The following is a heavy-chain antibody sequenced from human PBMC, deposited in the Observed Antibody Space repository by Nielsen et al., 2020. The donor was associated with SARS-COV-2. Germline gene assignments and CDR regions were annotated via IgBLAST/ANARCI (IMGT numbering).Heavy chain of an antibody. Sequence: GSLRLPCAVYGGSFSGYYWSWIRQPPGKGLEWIGEINHSGSTNYNPSLKSRVTISVDTSKNQFSLKLSSVTAADTAVYYCARGLYSSSSYYYYYYYMDVWGKGTTVTVSS. J-gene: IGHJ6*03. CDR3: ARGLYSSSSYYYYYYYMDV. CDR2: INHSGST. CDR1: GGSFSGYY. V-gene: IGHV4-34*01. D-gene: IGHD6-6*01.